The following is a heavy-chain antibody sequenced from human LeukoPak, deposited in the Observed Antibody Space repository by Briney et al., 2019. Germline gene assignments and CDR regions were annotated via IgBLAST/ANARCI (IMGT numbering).Heavy chain of an antibody. D-gene: IGHD2-2*02. Sequence: PGGSLRLSRAASGFTFRNYGMHWVRQAPGKGLEWLANVWYDASKNYYADSVKGRFTISRDNFNNMLSLQMNSLRAEDTALYYCARAPYTTGRSFYFDSWGQGTLVTVSS. J-gene: IGHJ4*02. CDR3: ARAPYTTGRSFYFDS. CDR2: VWYDASKN. CDR1: GFTFRNYG. V-gene: IGHV3-33*08.